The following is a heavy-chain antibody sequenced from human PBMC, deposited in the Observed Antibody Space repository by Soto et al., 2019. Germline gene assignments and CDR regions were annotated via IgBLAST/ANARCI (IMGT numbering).Heavy chain of an antibody. J-gene: IGHJ4*02. CDR3: AKTITTYSGDSRGRGALVDY. CDR1: GFTFSTNG. Sequence: QVQLVESGGGVVQPGRSLRLSCAASGFTFSTNGMHWVRQPPGKGLEWVAVISSDGKSEHYADPVKGRFSISRDNSKNTLSLQMNSLRVEDTAVYYCAKTITTYSGDSRGRGALVDYWGQGTLVTVSS. D-gene: IGHD3-22*01. V-gene: IGHV3-30*18. CDR2: ISSDGKSE.